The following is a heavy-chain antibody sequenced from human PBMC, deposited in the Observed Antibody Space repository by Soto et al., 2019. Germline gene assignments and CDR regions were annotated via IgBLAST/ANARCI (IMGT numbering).Heavy chain of an antibody. CDR3: VAGDNFDY. CDR2: INQSGST. J-gene: IGHJ4*02. CDR1: GGSLSGYY. D-gene: IGHD3-10*01. Sequence: QVQLQQWGAGLLKPSETLSLTCAVYGGSLSGYYWSWIRQPPGKGLERIGEINQSGSTKYNPSLKSRVTISIDTSKMQFSLKLSSVTAADTAVYYCVAGDNFDYWGQGTLVTVSS. V-gene: IGHV4-34*01.